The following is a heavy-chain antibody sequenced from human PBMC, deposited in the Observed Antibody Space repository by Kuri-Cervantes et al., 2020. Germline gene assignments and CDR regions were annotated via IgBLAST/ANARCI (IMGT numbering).Heavy chain of an antibody. CDR1: GCSISSSSYY. Sequence: SETLSLTCTVSGCSISSSSYYWGWIRQPPGKGLEWIGSIYYSGSTYYNPSLNSRATISVDTSKNQFSLKLSSVPAADTAVYYCARKRPGQVDILTGYYKRTPFDYWGQGTLVTVSS. CDR3: ARKRPGQVDILTGYYKRTPFDY. J-gene: IGHJ4*02. V-gene: IGHV4-39*07. D-gene: IGHD3-9*01. CDR2: IYYSGST.